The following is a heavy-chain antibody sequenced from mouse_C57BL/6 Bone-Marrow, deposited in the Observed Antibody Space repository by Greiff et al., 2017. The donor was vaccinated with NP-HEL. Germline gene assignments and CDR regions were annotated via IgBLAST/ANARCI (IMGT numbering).Heavy chain of an antibody. CDR3: ARGGYYDCAMDY. CDR1: GYTFTSYG. J-gene: IGHJ4*01. D-gene: IGHD1-1*01. CDR2: IYPRSGNT. Sequence: QVQLQQSGAELARPGASVKLSCKASGYTFTSYGISWVKQRTGQGLEWIGEIYPRSGNTYYNEKIKGKATLTADKSSSTAYMELRRLTSEDSAVYFCARGGYYDCAMDYWGQGTSVTVSS. V-gene: IGHV1-81*01.